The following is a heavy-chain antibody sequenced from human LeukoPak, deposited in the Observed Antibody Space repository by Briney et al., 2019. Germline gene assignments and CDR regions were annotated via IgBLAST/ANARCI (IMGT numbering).Heavy chain of an antibody. CDR3: ARAGYDILTGYYYFDY. D-gene: IGHD3-9*01. Sequence: SETLSLTCTVPGGSISSYYWSWIRQPPGKGLEWIGYIYYSGSTNYNPSLKSRVTISVDTSKNQFSLKLSSVTAADTAVYYCARAGYDILTGYYYFDYWGQGTLVTVSS. V-gene: IGHV4-59*08. CDR2: IYYSGST. J-gene: IGHJ4*02. CDR1: GGSISSYY.